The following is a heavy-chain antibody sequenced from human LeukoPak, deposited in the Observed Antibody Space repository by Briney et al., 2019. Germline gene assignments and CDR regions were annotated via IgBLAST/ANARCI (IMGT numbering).Heavy chain of an antibody. Sequence: GESLKISCKGSGYSFTSYWIGWVRQMPGKGLGWMGIIYPGDSDTRYSPSFQGQVTISADKSISTAYLQWSSLKASDTAMYYCASPYGGYCSSTSCYNTNDAFDIWGQGTMVTVSS. J-gene: IGHJ3*02. CDR3: ASPYGGYCSSTSCYNTNDAFDI. V-gene: IGHV5-51*01. CDR2: IYPGDSDT. D-gene: IGHD2-2*01. CDR1: GYSFTSYW.